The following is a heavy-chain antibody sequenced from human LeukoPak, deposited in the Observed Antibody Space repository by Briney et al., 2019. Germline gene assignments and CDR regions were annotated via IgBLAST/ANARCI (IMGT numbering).Heavy chain of an antibody. CDR2: IYTSGST. J-gene: IGHJ6*03. CDR1: GGSISSYY. V-gene: IGHV4-4*09. D-gene: IGHD6-13*01. CDR3: ARSLAIAATPSSLYMDV. Sequence: SETLSLTCTVSGGSISSYYWSWIRQPPGKGLEWIGYIYTSGSTNYNPSLKSRVTISVDTSKNQFSLKLSSVTAADTAVYYCARSLAIAATPSSLYMDVWGKGTTVTVSS.